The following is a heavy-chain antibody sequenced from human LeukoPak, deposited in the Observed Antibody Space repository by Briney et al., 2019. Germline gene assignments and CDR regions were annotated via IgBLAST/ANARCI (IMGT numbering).Heavy chain of an antibody. D-gene: IGHD6-13*01. CDR2: IYTSGST. V-gene: IGHV4-61*02. CDR3: ARGDSSSWYDGNWFDP. J-gene: IGHJ5*02. Sequence: PSETLSLTCTVSGGSISSGSYYWSWIRPPAGKGLEGIGRIYTSGSTNYNPSLKSRVTISVDTSKHHLSLTLSPVTAADTAVYYCARGDSSSWYDGNWFDPWGQGTLVTVSS. CDR1: GGSISSGSYY.